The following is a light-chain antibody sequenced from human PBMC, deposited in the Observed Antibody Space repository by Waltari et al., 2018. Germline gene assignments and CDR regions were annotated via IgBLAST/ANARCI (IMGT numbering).Light chain of an antibody. Sequence: EIVLTQSPATLSLSPGERATLSCRASQSVTRFLAWYQQKPGQAPRLLIYDASHRATGVPARFSGSGSGTEFTLTISGLEPEDFAVYYCQQRSSWPWTFGQGAKVEVK. CDR1: QSVTRF. CDR2: DAS. CDR3: QQRSSWPWT. J-gene: IGKJ1*01. V-gene: IGKV3-11*01.